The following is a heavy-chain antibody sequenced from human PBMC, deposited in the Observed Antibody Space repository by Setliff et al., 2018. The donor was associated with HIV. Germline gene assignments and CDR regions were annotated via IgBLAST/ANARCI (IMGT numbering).Heavy chain of an antibody. J-gene: IGHJ4*02. D-gene: IGHD6-19*01. Sequence: GSLRLSCATSGFTFDDYTMHWVRQAPGKGLEWLAFISWDSSRAYYADSVRGRFTISRDNSKSSLYLQMNDLRTEDTALYYCAKDQRSVAGYYFDNWGQGTLVTVSS. CDR2: ISWDSSRA. V-gene: IGHV3-43*01. CDR3: AKDQRSVAGYYFDN. CDR1: GFTFDDYT.